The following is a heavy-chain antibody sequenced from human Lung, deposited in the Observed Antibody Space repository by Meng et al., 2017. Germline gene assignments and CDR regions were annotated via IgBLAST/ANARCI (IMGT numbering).Heavy chain of an antibody. CDR2: ISGSGGST. CDR1: GFTFSSYA. D-gene: IGHD6-6*01. V-gene: IGHV3-23*01. Sequence: GSGFTFSSYAMTWVRQAPGKGLEWVSSISGSGGSTYYADSVGGRFTISRDNSKNTVYLQMNSLRTEDTAIYYCVRRIEYSSSSGYWGQGTLVTVSS. CDR3: VRRIEYSSSSGY. J-gene: IGHJ4*02.